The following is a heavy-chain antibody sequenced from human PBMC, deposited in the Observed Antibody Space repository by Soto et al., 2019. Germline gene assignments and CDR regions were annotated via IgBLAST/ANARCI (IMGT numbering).Heavy chain of an antibody. J-gene: IGHJ4*02. D-gene: IGHD6-13*01. V-gene: IGHV3-21*01. CDR2: ISNSSRYI. CDR1: GFTFTNYS. Sequence: GGSLRLSCAASGFTFTNYSMNWVRQAPGRGLEWVSSISNSSRYIYYADSMKGRFTISRDNAKNSLSLQMDSLRADDTAIYYCVRASYSSSWAYYFDSWGQGTLVTVSS. CDR3: VRASYSSSWAYYFDS.